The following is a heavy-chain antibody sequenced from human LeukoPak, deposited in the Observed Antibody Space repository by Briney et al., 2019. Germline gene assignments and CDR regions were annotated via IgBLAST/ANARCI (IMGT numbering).Heavy chain of an antibody. CDR2: INTNGNIT. J-gene: IGHJ4*02. Sequence: PGGSLRLSCAASGVTFSNYWMHWVRQVPGKGLVWVSRINTNGNITTYADSVKGRFTISRDNAKNTLYLQMNSLRAEDTAVYYCARGTYYYGSTPDGYYYWGQGALVTVSS. CDR3: ARGTYYYGSTPDGYYY. CDR1: GVTFSNYW. V-gene: IGHV3-74*01. D-gene: IGHD3-10*01.